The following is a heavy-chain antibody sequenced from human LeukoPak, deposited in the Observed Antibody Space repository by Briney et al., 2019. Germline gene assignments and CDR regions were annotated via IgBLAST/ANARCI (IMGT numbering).Heavy chain of an antibody. CDR1: GFTFSSYA. V-gene: IGHV3-48*03. CDR2: ISSSGSTI. Sequence: GGSLRLSCAASGFTFSSYAMGWVRQAPGKGLEWVSYISSSGSTIYYADSVKGRFTISRDNAKNSLYLQMNSLRAEDTAVYYCAELGITMIGGVWGKGTTVTISS. CDR3: AELGITMIGGV. J-gene: IGHJ6*04. D-gene: IGHD3-10*02.